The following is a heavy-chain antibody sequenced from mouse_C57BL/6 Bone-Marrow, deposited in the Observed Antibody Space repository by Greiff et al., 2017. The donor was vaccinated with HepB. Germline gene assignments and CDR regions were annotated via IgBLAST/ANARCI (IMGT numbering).Heavy chain of an antibody. V-gene: IGHV1-61*01. CDR3: ARRGFITTVVATDY. CDR1: GYTFTSYW. CDR2: IYPSDSET. D-gene: IGHD1-1*01. J-gene: IGHJ2*01. Sequence: QVQLQQPGAELVRPGSSVKLSCKASGYTFTSYWMDWVKQRPGQGLEWIGNIYPSDSETHYNQKFKDKATLTVDKSSSTAYMQLSSLTSEDSAVYYWARRGFITTVVATDYWGQGTTLTVSS.